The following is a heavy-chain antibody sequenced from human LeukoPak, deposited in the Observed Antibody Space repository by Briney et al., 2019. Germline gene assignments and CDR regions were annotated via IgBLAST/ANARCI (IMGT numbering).Heavy chain of an antibody. J-gene: IGHJ5*02. CDR3: ARHDIRSSWYEGTFDP. V-gene: IGHV5-51*01. D-gene: IGHD6-19*01. Sequence: GESLTISCKASGYSFTRYWIGWVRQMPGKGLEWMGIIHPGDSESRYSPSFQGQVTISADKSISTAYLQWSSLEASDTALYYCARHDIRSSWYEGTFDPWGQGTLVTVSS. CDR1: GYSFTRYW. CDR2: IHPGDSES.